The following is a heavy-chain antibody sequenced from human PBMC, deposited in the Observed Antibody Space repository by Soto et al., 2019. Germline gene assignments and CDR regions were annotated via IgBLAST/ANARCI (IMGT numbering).Heavy chain of an antibody. D-gene: IGHD4-17*01. CDR1: GGSISRGAHY. J-gene: IGHJ4*02. CDR2: IYYSGSN. V-gene: IGHV4-31*03. Sequence: QVQLQESGPGLVKPSQTLSLTCTVSGGSISRGAHYWSWIRQLPGKGLEWIGNIYYSGSNYYNPSLKSRVTISVDTSNNQFSLNLSSVTAADTAIYYCARDRYGVPRGDYFDSWGQGILVTVSS. CDR3: ARDRYGVPRGDYFDS.